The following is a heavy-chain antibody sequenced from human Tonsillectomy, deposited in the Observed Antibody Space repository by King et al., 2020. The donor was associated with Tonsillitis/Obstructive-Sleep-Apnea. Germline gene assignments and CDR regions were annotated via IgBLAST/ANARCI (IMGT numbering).Heavy chain of an antibody. CDR1: GGTFSSYA. CDR2: IIPIVGVG. J-gene: IGHJ4*02. D-gene: IGHD3-22*01. Sequence: QLVQSGAEVKKPGSSVKVSCKAPGGTFSSYAISWVRQAPGQGLEWMGGIIPIVGVGNYAQNFQGRVTITADKSTSTAYMELSSLRSEDTAVYYCARGTYYDSSGYYPFDYWGQGTLVTVSS. V-gene: IGHV1-69*17. CDR3: ARGTYYDSSGYYPFDY.